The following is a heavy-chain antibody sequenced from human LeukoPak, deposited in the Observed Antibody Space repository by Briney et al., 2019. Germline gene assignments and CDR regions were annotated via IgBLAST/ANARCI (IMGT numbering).Heavy chain of an antibody. CDR2: INPNSGGT. Sequence: GASVKVSCKASGYTFTGYYMHWVRQAPGQGLKWMGWINPNSGGTNYAQKFQGGVTMTRDTSISTAYMELSRLRSDDTAVYYCARRTTMGAFDIWGQGTMVTVSS. CDR3: ARRTTMGAFDI. J-gene: IGHJ3*02. D-gene: IGHD4/OR15-4a*01. V-gene: IGHV1-2*02. CDR1: GYTFTGYY.